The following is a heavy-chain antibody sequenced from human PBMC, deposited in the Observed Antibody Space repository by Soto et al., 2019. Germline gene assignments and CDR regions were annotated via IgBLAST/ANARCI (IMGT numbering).Heavy chain of an antibody. CDR2: ISWNSGSI. CDR3: AKDIGGGGVIVIGFDY. V-gene: IGHV3-9*01. Sequence: EVQLVESGGGLVQPGRSLRLSCAASGFTFDDYAMHWVRQAPGKGLEWVSGISWNSGSIGYADSVKGRFTISRDNAKNSLYLQMNRRRAEDTALYYCAKDIGGGGVIVIGFDYWGQGTLVTVSS. CDR1: GFTFDDYA. J-gene: IGHJ4*02. D-gene: IGHD3-16*02.